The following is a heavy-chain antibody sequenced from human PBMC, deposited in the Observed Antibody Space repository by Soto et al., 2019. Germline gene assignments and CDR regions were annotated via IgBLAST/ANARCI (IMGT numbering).Heavy chain of an antibody. CDR1: GFTFSSYW. CDR2: IKQDGSEK. Sequence: PGGSLRLSCAASGFTFSSYWMSWVRQAPGKGLEWVANIKQDGSEKYYVDSVMGRFTISRDNAKNSLYLQMNSLRAEDTAVYYCARDGGSSVGAFDIWGQGTMVTVSS. CDR3: ARDGGSSVGAFDI. V-gene: IGHV3-7*03. D-gene: IGHD1-26*01. J-gene: IGHJ3*02.